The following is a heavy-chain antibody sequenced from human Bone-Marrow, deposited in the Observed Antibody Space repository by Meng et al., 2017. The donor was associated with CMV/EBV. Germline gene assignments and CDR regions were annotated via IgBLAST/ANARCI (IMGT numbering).Heavy chain of an antibody. V-gene: IGHV1-2*02. CDR1: TGYD. CDR3: ARDIVVVPAADYYYYGMDV. D-gene: IGHD2-2*01. J-gene: IGHJ6*02. CDR2: INPNSGGT. Sequence: TGYDMPWVRQAPGQGLEWMGWINPNSGGTNYAQKFQGRVTMTRDTSISTAYMELSRLRSDDTAVYYCARDIVVVPAADYYYYGMDVWGQGTTVTVSS.